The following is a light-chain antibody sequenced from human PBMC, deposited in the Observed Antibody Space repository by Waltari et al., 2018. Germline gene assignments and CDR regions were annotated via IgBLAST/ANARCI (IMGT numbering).Light chain of an antibody. Sequence: QSVLTQPPSVSGAPGQRVTVSCTGSSSNIGAGYDVNWYQLLPGTAPKLLIYGYRKRPSGVPYRFSGSKSGTSASLVITGLQAEDEADYYCQSFDSSLVVFGGGTKLTVL. J-gene: IGLJ2*01. CDR1: SSNIGAGYD. CDR2: GYR. CDR3: QSFDSSLVV. V-gene: IGLV1-40*01.